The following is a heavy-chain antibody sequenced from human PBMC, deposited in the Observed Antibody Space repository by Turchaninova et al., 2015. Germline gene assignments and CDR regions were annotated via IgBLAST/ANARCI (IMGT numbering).Heavy chain of an antibody. J-gene: IGHJ4*02. CDR3: SGDSFGY. CDR1: GFTFSNAW. Sequence: SGGSLRLSCAASGFTFSNAWMSWVRQAPGKGLEWVGRIKRKTEGGTTEYSAPVKGRLTITRDDSKNTLYLQMNSLKTDDTAVYYCSGDSFGYWGQGTLVTVSS. D-gene: IGHD3-10*01. CDR2: IKRKTEGGTT. V-gene: IGHV3-15*01.